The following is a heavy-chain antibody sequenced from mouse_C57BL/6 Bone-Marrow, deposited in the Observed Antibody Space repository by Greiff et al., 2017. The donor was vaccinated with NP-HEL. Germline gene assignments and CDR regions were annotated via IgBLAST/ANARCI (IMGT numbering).Heavy chain of an antibody. CDR2: INPSTGGT. CDR1: GYSFTGYY. J-gene: IGHJ3*01. Sequence: VQLQQSGPELVKPGASVKISCKASGYSFTGYYMNWVKQSPETSLEWIGEINPSTGGTTSNQKFKAKATLTVEKSSSTAYMQLKSLTSEDSAVYYCANTYNGYYAWFAYWGQGTLVTVSA. D-gene: IGHD2-3*01. CDR3: ANTYNGYYAWFAY. V-gene: IGHV1-42*01.